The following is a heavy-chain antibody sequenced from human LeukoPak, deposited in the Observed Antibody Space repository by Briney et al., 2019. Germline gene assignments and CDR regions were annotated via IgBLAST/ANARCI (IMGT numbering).Heavy chain of an antibody. CDR1: GYTFTSQD. CDR3: ARGYSSTMRTTGNDY. V-gene: IGHV1-8*01. CDR2: MNPNSGNT. D-gene: IGHD1-1*01. Sequence: AASVKVSCKASGYTFTSQDINWVRQATGQGLEWMGWMNPNSGNTGYAQKFQGRVIMTRDTSINTAYMELYSLRSDDTAVYYCARGYSSTMRTTGNDYWGQGTLVTVSS. J-gene: IGHJ4*02.